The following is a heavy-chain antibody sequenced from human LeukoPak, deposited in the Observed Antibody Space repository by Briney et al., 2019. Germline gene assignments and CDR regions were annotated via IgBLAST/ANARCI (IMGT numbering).Heavy chain of an antibody. CDR1: GGSISIGGYY. Sequence: SETLSLTCTVSGGSISIGGYYWSWIRQHPGKGLEWIGYIYYNGNTYYNPSLKSRLTISGDMSENQFSLKLTSVTAADTAVYYCATRKHGRGMDVWGQGTTVTVSS. CDR3: ATRKHGRGMDV. V-gene: IGHV4-31*03. D-gene: IGHD1-26*01. CDR2: IYYNGNT. J-gene: IGHJ6*02.